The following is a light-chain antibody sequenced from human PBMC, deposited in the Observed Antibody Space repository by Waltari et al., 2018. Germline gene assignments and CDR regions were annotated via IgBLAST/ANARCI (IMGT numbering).Light chain of an antibody. J-gene: IGLJ3*02. CDR1: NSDIGGYKY. V-gene: IGLV2-14*03. Sequence: QSALTQPASVSGSPGQSITISCSGTNSDIGGYKYVSWYQQHPGKAPKLIIYGVTNRPSGISHRFSGSKSGITASLTISGLQAEDEGDYYCSSYTTSHTAYWVFGGGTRLTVL. CDR2: GVT. CDR3: SSYTTSHTAYWV.